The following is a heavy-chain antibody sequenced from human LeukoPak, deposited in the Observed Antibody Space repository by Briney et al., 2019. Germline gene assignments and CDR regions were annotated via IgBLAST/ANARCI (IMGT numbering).Heavy chain of an antibody. CDR1: GFTVSSNY. CDR2: INAGNGNI. D-gene: IGHD2-2*01. Sequence: GGSLRLSCAASGFTVSSNYMSWVRQAPGQGLEWMGWINAGNGNIKYSQKFQGRVTITGDTSASTAYMELSSLRSEDTAVYYCARGYCSSTSCYMDAWGQGTTVT. CDR3: ARGYCSSTSCYMDA. V-gene: IGHV1-3*01. J-gene: IGHJ6*02.